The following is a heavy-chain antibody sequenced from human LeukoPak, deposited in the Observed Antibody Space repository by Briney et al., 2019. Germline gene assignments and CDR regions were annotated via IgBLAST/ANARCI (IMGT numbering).Heavy chain of an antibody. V-gene: IGHV3-23*01. CDR1: GFTFSSYA. J-gene: IGHJ4*02. D-gene: IGHD3-16*02. Sequence: GGSLRLSCAASGFTFSSYAMSWVRQAPGKGLEWVSAISGSGGGTYYADSVKGRFTISRDNSKNTLYLQMNSLRAEDTAVYYCAKDTIKWGSYRYFDYWGQGTLVTVSS. CDR3: AKDTIKWGSYRYFDY. CDR2: ISGSGGGT.